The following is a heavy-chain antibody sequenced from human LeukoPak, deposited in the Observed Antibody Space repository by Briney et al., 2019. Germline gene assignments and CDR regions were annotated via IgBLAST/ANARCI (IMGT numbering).Heavy chain of an antibody. Sequence: ASVKVSCKASGYTFTGYYMHWVRQAPGQGLEWMGWINPNSGGTNYAQKFQGRVTMTRDTSISTAYMELSRLRSEDTAVYYCARAEPPALYDSSGFDYWGQGTLVTVSS. CDR3: ARAEPPALYDSSGFDY. J-gene: IGHJ4*02. CDR2: INPNSGGT. CDR1: GYTFTGYY. D-gene: IGHD3-22*01. V-gene: IGHV1-2*02.